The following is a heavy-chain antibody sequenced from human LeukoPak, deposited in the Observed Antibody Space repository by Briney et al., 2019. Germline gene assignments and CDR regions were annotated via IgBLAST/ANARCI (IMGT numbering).Heavy chain of an antibody. CDR3: ARASDYGGNLGSAFDI. V-gene: IGHV3-20*04. J-gene: IGHJ3*02. CDR1: GFTFDDYG. CDR2: INWNGGST. D-gene: IGHD4-23*01. Sequence: GGSLRLSCAASGFTFDDYGMSWVRQAPGKGLEWVSGINWNGGSTGYADSVRGRFTISRDNAKNSLYLQMNSLRAEDTALYYCARASDYGGNLGSAFDIWGQGTMVTVSS.